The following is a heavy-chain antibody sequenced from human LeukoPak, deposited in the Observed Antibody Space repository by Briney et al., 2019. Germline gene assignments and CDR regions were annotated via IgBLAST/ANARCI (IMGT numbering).Heavy chain of an antibody. Sequence: GGSLRLSCVGSGFTFRSHAMSWVRQAPEKGLEFVSGIYENGGTTYYADSVKGRFSISRDNSKNTLYLQMDSLRAEDTAVYYCARGTVDGYSHFDYWGQGTLVTVSS. J-gene: IGHJ4*02. CDR1: GFTFRSHA. D-gene: IGHD5-24*01. CDR2: IYENGGTT. V-gene: IGHV3-23*01. CDR3: ARGTVDGYSHFDY.